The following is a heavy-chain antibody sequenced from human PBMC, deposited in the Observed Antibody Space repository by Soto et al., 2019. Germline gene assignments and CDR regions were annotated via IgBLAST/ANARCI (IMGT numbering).Heavy chain of an antibody. CDR1: GFTFSDYY. CDR3: ARSLRGYSGYSGY. CDR2: ISSSGSDT. Sequence: QVQLVESGGCVVKPGGCLRLSCAASGFTFSDYYMSWILQAPGKGLEWVSYISSSGSDTNYADSVKGRFTVSRDNAKNSLYQQKNSLIAADTAVYYWARSLRGYSGYSGYWGHGTLVTVAS. D-gene: IGHD5-12*01. V-gene: IGHV3-11*05. J-gene: IGHJ4*01.